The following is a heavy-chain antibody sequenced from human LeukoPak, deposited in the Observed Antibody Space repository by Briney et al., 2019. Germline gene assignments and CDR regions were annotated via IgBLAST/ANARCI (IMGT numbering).Heavy chain of an antibody. D-gene: IGHD6-6*01. Sequence: GGSLRLSCAASGFTFSNYAMSWVRQAPGKGLEWVSGINGGGGGGTFHADSVRGRFTISRDNSKNTLYLQMSSLRAEDTAVYYCARRSRPFYYYGMDVWGQGTTVTVSS. V-gene: IGHV3-23*01. CDR1: GFTFSNYA. J-gene: IGHJ6*02. CDR2: INGGGGGGT. CDR3: ARRSRPFYYYGMDV.